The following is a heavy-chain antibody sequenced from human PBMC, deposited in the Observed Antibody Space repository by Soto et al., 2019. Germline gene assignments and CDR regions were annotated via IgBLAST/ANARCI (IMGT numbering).Heavy chain of an antibody. CDR3: ARGGAPFINSVTNTFAY. CDR1: GFSVSSNY. CDR2: IYSDGTT. J-gene: IGHJ4*02. V-gene: IGHV3-53*04. D-gene: IGHD4-17*01. Sequence: EVPLVESGGGLVQPGGSLRLSCTVSGFSVSSNYMSWVRQAPGKGLDWVSVIYSDGTTYYVDSVKGRFIISRHSSKNTFYLQMDSMRTEDTAVYYCARGGAPFINSVTNTFAYWGQGTLVTVSS.